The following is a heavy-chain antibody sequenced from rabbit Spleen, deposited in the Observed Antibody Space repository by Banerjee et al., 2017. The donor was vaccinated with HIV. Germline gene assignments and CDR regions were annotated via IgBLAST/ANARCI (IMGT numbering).Heavy chain of an antibody. V-gene: IGHV1S7*01. J-gene: IGHJ4*01. CDR3: AREDVGGSCTL. CDR1: GFTINNYW. Sequence: HLEESGGRLVQPGGSLTLSCKASGFTINNYWMNWVRQAPGKGLEWIGIIYPTTDTTYYASWVNGRFTISSDNAQNTVDLQMNSLTAADTATYFCAREDVGGSCTLWGPGTLVTVS. D-gene: IGHD1-1*01. CDR2: IYPTTDTT.